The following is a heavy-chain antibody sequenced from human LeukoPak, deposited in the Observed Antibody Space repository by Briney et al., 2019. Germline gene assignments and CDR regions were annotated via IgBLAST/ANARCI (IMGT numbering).Heavy chain of an antibody. CDR1: GFTFNNYA. CDR2: ISGSGGST. J-gene: IGHJ4*02. V-gene: IGHV3-23*01. Sequence: GGSLRLSCAAPGFTFNNYAMAWVRQAPGKGLEWVSGISGSGGSTFYSVKGRFTISRDNSKNTLFLQMNRLRAEDTAIYYCAKAGEYCPDGSCYSENYYFDYWGQGTLVTVSS. CDR3: AKAGEYCPDGSCYSENYYFDY. D-gene: IGHD2-15*01.